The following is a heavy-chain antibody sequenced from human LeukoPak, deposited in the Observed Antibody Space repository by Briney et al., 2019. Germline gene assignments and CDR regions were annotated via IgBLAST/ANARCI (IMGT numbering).Heavy chain of an antibody. Sequence: GASVKVSCKASGYTFTGYYMHWVRQAPGQGLEWMGWINPNSGGTNYAQKFQGRVTMTRDTSISTAYMELSRLRSDDTAVYYCARVAGSGTHIYYYYMDVWGKGTTVTVSS. CDR3: ARVAGSGTHIYYYYMDV. D-gene: IGHD3-10*01. J-gene: IGHJ6*03. CDR1: GYTFTGYY. V-gene: IGHV1-2*02. CDR2: INPNSGGT.